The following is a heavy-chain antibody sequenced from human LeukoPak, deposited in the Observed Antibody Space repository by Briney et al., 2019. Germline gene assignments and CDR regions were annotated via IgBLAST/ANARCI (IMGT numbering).Heavy chain of an antibody. D-gene: IGHD3-22*01. CDR1: GGTFSSYA. CDR3: ARPITMIVLDAFDI. Sequence: SVKVSFKXSGGTFSSYAISWVRQAPAQGLEWVGVIIPIFGTANYSQKFQGRVTITADESTSTAYMELSSLRSEDTAVYYCARPITMIVLDAFDIWGQGTMVTVSS. J-gene: IGHJ3*02. CDR2: IIPIFGTA. V-gene: IGHV1-69*01.